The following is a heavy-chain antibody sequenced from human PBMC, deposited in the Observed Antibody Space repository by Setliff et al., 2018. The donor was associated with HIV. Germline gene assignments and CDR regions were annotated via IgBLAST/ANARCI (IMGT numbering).Heavy chain of an antibody. CDR3: TRDGGEY. CDR1: GFIFSRYW. CDR2: IKEDGSEK. D-gene: IGHD3-16*01. V-gene: IGHV3-7*03. J-gene: IGHJ4*02. Sequence: GGSLRLSCEASGFIFSRYWMSWVRQAPGKGLEWVANIKEDGSEKYYVDSVKGRFTVSRDNAENSVYLQMNGLRVDDTALYYCTRDGGEYWGEGTLVTVST.